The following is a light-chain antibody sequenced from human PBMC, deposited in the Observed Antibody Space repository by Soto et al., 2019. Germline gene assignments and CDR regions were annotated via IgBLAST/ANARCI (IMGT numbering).Light chain of an antibody. Sequence: QAVVTQPPSMFGTRGQRVAISCSGGSSNVGRNYVYWYQQLTGTAPKLLISRNDQRPSGVPDRFSGSKSGTSGSLAISGLRSEDEADYYCAAWDDSLSGPVVGGGTKHTVL. CDR2: RND. CDR3: AAWDDSLSGPV. V-gene: IGLV1-47*01. J-gene: IGLJ2*01. CDR1: SSNVGRNY.